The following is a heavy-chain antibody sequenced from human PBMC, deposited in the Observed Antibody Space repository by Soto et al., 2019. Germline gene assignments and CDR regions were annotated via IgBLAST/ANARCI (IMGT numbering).Heavy chain of an antibody. J-gene: IGHJ4*01. CDR2: ISSDGNNK. D-gene: IGHD3-9*01. V-gene: IGHV3-30*18. CDR1: GFTIKNYA. CDR3: AKDWGLDWLLHARFDY. Sequence: QVQLVESGGGVVQPGRSLRPSCAASGFTIKNYAMHWVRQASGKGLEWGAVISSDGNNKEYGDSAKGRFTISRDNSKNSLYLQMNNLRADDTALYYCAKDWGLDWLLHARFDYWCHGTLGTVSS.